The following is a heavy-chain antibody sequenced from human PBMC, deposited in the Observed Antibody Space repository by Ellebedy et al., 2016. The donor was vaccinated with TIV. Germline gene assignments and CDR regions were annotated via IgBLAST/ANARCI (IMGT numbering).Heavy chain of an antibody. J-gene: IGHJ4*02. CDR3: AIKAVAGPLDY. CDR2: IYYSGST. CDR1: GGSISSSSYY. V-gene: IGHV4-39*01. Sequence: SETLSLXXTVSGGSISSSSYYWGWIRQPPGKGLEWIGSIYYSGSTYYNPSLKSRVTISVDTSKNQFSLKLSSVTAADTAVYYCAIKAVAGPLDYWGQGTLVTVSS. D-gene: IGHD6-19*01.